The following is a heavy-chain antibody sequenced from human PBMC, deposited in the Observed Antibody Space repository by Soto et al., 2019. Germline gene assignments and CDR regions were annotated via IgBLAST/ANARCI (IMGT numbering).Heavy chain of an antibody. D-gene: IGHD1-1*01. CDR3: ARGGVQLERLYYYYGMDV. CDR2: INPNSGGT. CDR1: GSTFTGYY. Sequence: GASVKVSCKASGSTFTGYYMHWVRQAPGQGLEWMGWINPNSGGTNYAQKFQGRVTMTRDTSISTAYMELSRLRSDDTAVYYCARGGVQLERLYYYYGMDVWGQGTTVTVS. V-gene: IGHV1-2*02. J-gene: IGHJ6*02.